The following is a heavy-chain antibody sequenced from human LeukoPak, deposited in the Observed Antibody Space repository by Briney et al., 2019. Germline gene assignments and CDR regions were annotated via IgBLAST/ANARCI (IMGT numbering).Heavy chain of an antibody. CDR1: GFTFSSYA. D-gene: IGHD6-19*01. Sequence: PGGSLRLSCAASGFTFSSYAMSWVRQAPGKGLEWVSAIGGSGGSTYYADSVKGRFTISRDNSKNTLYLQMNSLRAEDTAVYYCAKGRGWYDGNFDYWGQGTLVTVSS. CDR2: IGGSGGST. V-gene: IGHV3-23*01. J-gene: IGHJ4*02. CDR3: AKGRGWYDGNFDY.